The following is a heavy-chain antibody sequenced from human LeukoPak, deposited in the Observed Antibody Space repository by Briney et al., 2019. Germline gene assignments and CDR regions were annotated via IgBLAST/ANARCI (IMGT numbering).Heavy chain of an antibody. D-gene: IGHD3-10*01. CDR2: IKPSGTT. J-gene: IGHJ4*02. V-gene: IGHV4-34*01. CDR3: ATSKWFGIETEY. CDR1: GGSFSGYF. Sequence: SSETLSLTCAVYGGSFSGYFWTWFRQPPGKGLEWIGEIKPSGTTKYHPSLKSRVTISGDTSKNQISLELSAVTAADTAVYYCATSKWFGIETEYWGQGTLVTVSS.